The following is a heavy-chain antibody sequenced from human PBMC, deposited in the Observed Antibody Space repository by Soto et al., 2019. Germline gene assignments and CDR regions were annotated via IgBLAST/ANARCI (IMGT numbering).Heavy chain of an antibody. CDR1: GFTFSHYA. Sequence: QVQLVESGGGVVQPGRSLRLSCAASGFTFSHYAMHWVRQAPGKGLEWVALMSYDGSNEYYADSVKGRFTISRDNSKNTLYPQMNSVKAEDTAVYYCAKDGSHNFDYWGQGGLVAVSS. D-gene: IGHD3-10*01. J-gene: IGHJ4*02. CDR2: MSYDGSNE. V-gene: IGHV3-30*18. CDR3: AKDGSHNFDY.